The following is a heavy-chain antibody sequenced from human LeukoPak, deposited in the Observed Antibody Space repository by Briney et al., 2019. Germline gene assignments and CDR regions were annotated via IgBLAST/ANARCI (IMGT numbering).Heavy chain of an antibody. Sequence: TGGSLRLSCAASGFTFSSYAMSWVRQAPGKGLEWVSSISGSGGSTYYADSVKGRFTISRDTSKNTLWMQMNSLRVDDTALYYCAKSLGGDYGSGSYYVVFDSWGQGTLVTVSS. J-gene: IGHJ4*02. V-gene: IGHV3-23*01. CDR3: AKSLGGDYGSGSYYVVFDS. D-gene: IGHD3-10*01. CDR2: ISGSGGST. CDR1: GFTFSSYA.